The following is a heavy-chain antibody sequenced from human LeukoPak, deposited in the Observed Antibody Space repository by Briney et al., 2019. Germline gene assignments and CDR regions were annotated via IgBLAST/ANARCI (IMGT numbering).Heavy chain of an antibody. D-gene: IGHD6-13*01. CDR2: IYYSGST. Sequence: TSSETLSLTCTVSGGSISRSNYYWAWIRQPPGKGLEWIGSIYYSGSTYYNPSLKSRVTISVDTSKNQFSLKLSSVTASDTAVYYCARPYSSSWSFFWSIWGQGTLVTVSS. CDR3: ARPYSSSWSFFWSI. CDR1: GGSISRSNYY. J-gene: IGHJ4*02. V-gene: IGHV4-39*01.